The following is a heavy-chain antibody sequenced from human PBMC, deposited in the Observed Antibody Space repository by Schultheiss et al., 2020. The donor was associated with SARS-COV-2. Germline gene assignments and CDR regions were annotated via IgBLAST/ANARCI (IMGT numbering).Heavy chain of an antibody. CDR2: IYYSGST. CDR1: GGSISSSSYY. V-gene: IGHV4-39*02. D-gene: IGHD6-19*01. J-gene: IGHJ5*02. Sequence: SETLSLTCTVSGGSISSSSYYWGWIHQPPGKGLEWIGSIYYSGSTYYNPSLKSRVTISVDTSKNQFSLKLSSVTAADTAVYYCARDQGIAVAGTHTYDWFDPWGQGTLVTVSS. CDR3: ARDQGIAVAGTHTYDWFDP.